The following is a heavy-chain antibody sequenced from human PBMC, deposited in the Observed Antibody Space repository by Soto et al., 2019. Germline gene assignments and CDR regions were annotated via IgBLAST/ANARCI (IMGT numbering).Heavy chain of an antibody. CDR2: ISTYNSRT. Sequence: QDQLVQSGAEVKKPGASVKISCEASGYTFTSHGISWVRQAPGQGLEWLGWISTYNSRTHYAQKFQGRVTMTTDTSTSTAYLDLRSLTFDDTAVYYCARARYCASPSCYKHYYYGMDTWGQGTTVTVSS. D-gene: IGHD2-2*02. J-gene: IGHJ6*02. V-gene: IGHV1-18*04. CDR1: GYTFTSHG. CDR3: ARARYCASPSCYKHYYYGMDT.